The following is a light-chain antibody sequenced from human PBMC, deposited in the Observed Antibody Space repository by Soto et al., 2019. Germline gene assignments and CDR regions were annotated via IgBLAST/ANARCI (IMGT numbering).Light chain of an antibody. V-gene: IGKV1-5*03. CDR1: QSISSW. J-gene: IGKJ1*01. CDR2: KAS. CDR3: HQYNSYSPTWT. Sequence: DIQMTQSPSTLSASVGDRVTITCRASQSISSWLAWYQQKTGKAPKLLIYKASSLESGVPSRFSGSGSGTEFTRTISSLQPDDFATYYCHQYNSYSPTWTFGQGTKVDIK.